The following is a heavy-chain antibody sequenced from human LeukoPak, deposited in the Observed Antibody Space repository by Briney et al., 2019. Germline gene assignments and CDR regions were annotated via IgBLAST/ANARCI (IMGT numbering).Heavy chain of an antibody. CDR2: IYYSGST. D-gene: IGHD3-3*01. CDR1: GGSISSSSYY. Sequence: PSETLSLTCTVSGGSISSSSYYWGWIRQPPGKGLKWIGSIYYSGSTYYNPSLKSRVTISVDTSKNQFSLKLSSVTAADTAVYYCARHVGGRLLEWLLGWYFDLWGRGTLVTVSS. V-gene: IGHV4-39*01. CDR3: ARHVGGRLLEWLLGWYFDL. J-gene: IGHJ2*01.